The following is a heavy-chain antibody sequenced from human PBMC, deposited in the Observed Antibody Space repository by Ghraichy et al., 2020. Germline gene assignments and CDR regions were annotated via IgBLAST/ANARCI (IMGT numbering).Heavy chain of an antibody. V-gene: IGHV1-18*01. D-gene: IGHD1-7*01. Sequence: ASVKVSCKASGYTFTSYGISWVRQAPGQGLEWMGWISAYNGNTNYAQKLQGRVTMTTDTSTSTAYMELRSLRSDDTAVYYCARDPYNWNYGRYAFDIWGQGTMVTVSS. CDR1: GYTFTSYG. CDR3: ARDPYNWNYGRYAFDI. J-gene: IGHJ3*02. CDR2: ISAYNGNT.